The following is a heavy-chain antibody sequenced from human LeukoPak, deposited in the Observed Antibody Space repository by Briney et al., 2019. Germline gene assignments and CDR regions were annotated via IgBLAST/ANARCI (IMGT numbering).Heavy chain of an antibody. CDR3: ARLTREIDYYDSSGYYYY. J-gene: IGHJ4*02. CDR2: IYYSGST. V-gene: IGHV4-39*07. CDR1: GGSISSSSYY. Sequence: SEILSLTCTVSGGSISSSSYYWGWIRQPPEKGLEWIGSIYYSGSTYYNPSLKSRVTISVDTSKNQFSLKLSSVTAADTAVYYCARLTREIDYYDSSGYYYYWGQGTLVTVSS. D-gene: IGHD3-22*01.